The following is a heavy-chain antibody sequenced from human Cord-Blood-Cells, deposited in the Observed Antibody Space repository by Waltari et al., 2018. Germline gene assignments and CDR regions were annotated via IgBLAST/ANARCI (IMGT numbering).Heavy chain of an antibody. CDR2: IRYDGSNK. CDR1: GFTFSSSG. V-gene: IGHV3-30*02. Sequence: QVQLVESGGGVVQPGGSLRLSCAASGFTFSSSGMHWVRQAPGQGLEWVAFIRYDGSNKYYADSVKGRFTISRDNSKNTLYLQMNSLRAEDTAVYYCAKGGETYYYGSGSYGMDVWGQGTTVTVSS. CDR3: AKGGETYYYGSGSYGMDV. D-gene: IGHD3-10*01. J-gene: IGHJ6*02.